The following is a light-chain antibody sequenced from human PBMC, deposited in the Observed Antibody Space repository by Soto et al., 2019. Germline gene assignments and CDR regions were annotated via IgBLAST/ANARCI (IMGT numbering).Light chain of an antibody. CDR3: SSYTSSSTHYV. CDR2: EVS. CDR1: SSDVGSYNR. J-gene: IGLJ1*01. Sequence: QSVLTQPPSVSGSPGQSVTISCTGTSSDVGSYNRVSWYQQPPGTAPKLMIYEVSNRPSGVPDRFSGSKSGNTASLTISGLQAEDEADYYCSSYTSSSTHYVFGTGTKVTVL. V-gene: IGLV2-18*02.